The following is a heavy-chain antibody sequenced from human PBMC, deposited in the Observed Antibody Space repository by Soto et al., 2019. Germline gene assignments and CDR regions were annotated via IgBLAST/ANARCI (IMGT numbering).Heavy chain of an antibody. V-gene: IGHV4-39*07. J-gene: IGHJ4*02. CDR1: GASISSTSIY. Sequence: ETLSLTCTVSGASISSTSIYWAWIRQPPGKGLEWIGSGFYSGNINYNPSLKSRVTISVDTSKNQFSLNLSSVTAADTAVYYCARTSIFGGGYYFDYWGQGTLVTVSS. D-gene: IGHD3-3*01. CDR3: ARTSIFGGGYYFDY. CDR2: GFYSGNI.